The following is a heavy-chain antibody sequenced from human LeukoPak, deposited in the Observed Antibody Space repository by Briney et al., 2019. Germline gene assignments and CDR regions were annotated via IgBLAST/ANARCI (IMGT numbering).Heavy chain of an antibody. CDR1: GGSFSGYY. D-gene: IGHD6-13*01. V-gene: IGHV4-34*01. CDR3: ARDSSSWNNFDY. CDR2: INHSGST. Sequence: PSETLSLTCAVYGGSFSGYYWSWIRQPPGKGLEWIGEINHSGSTNYNPSPKSRVTISVDTSKNQFSLRLNSVTAADTAVYYCARDSSSWNNFDYWGQGTLVTVSS. J-gene: IGHJ4*02.